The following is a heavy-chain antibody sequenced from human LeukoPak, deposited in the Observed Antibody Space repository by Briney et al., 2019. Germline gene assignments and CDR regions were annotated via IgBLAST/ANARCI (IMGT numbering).Heavy chain of an antibody. V-gene: IGHV1-18*01. CDR2: ITTYKGNM. D-gene: IGHD3-10*01. CDR3: APDGNESGSGNFYSNGMDV. J-gene: IGHJ6*02. CDR1: GYIFSNHG. Sequence: GASVKVSCKASGYIFSNHGISWVRQAPGEGLEWRGGITTYKGNMAYAPKFQGRVTMTTDTSTSTAYMERRSLRSDDTAVYYCAPDGNESGSGNFYSNGMDVWGQGTTVTVCS.